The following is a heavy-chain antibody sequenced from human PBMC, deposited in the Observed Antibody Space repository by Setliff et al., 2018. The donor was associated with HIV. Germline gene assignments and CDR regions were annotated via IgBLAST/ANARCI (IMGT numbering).Heavy chain of an antibody. CDR1: GSSISDHYW. Sequence: SQTLSLTCSVSGSSISDHYWWAWVRQAPGKGLEYIGTIFHRGGTFNNPSLKSRVTMSVDTSKNQFSLKLTSVTAADTAIYYCLRETGVNVAADGRGYHTFDFWGRGTMVTVSS. V-gene: IGHV4-38-2*02. D-gene: IGHD2-8*02. CDR3: LRETGVNVAADGRGYHTFDF. J-gene: IGHJ3*01. CDR2: IFHRGGT.